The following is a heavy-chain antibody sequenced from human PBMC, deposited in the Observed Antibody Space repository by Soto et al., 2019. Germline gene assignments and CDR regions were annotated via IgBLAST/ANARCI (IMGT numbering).Heavy chain of an antibody. D-gene: IGHD7-27*01. J-gene: IGHJ4*02. CDR1: GGSIISDY. Sequence: LSLTCTVSGGSIISDYWSWIRQPPGKGLEWIGYVSYSGSTNYSPSLKSLVTISVDTSKNQFSLNLFSVTAADTAVYYCARVLTGSSLFDYWGQGTLVTVSS. V-gene: IGHV4-59*01. CDR3: ARVLTGSSLFDY. CDR2: VSYSGST.